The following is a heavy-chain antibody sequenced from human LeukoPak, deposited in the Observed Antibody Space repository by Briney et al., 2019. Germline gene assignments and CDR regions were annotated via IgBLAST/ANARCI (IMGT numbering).Heavy chain of an antibody. J-gene: IGHJ6*02. Sequence: GGSLILSCAASGFTFSSYALHWVRQAPGKGLEWVAVISYDGSNKYYADSVKGRFTISRDNSKNTLYLQMNSLRAEDTAVYYCARDLEYYYYGMDVWGQGTTVTVSS. CDR3: ARDLEYYYYGMDV. V-gene: IGHV3-30-3*01. CDR2: ISYDGSNK. CDR1: GFTFSSYA.